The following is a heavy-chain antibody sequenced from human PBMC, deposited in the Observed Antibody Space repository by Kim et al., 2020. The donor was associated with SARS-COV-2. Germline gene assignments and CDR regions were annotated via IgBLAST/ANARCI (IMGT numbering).Heavy chain of an antibody. Sequence: GGSLRLSCAASGFTFSSYAMHWVRQAPGKGLEWVSGISCDGSNKYYADSVKGRFTISRDNAKNTLYLQMNSLRAEDTAVYYCAAVSGCWELFVGGYYGMDVWGQGTTVTVSS. J-gene: IGHJ6*02. CDR2: ISCDGSNK. D-gene: IGHD3-10*01. V-gene: IGHV3-30*04. CDR1: GFTFSSYA. CDR3: AAVSGCWELFVGGYYGMDV.